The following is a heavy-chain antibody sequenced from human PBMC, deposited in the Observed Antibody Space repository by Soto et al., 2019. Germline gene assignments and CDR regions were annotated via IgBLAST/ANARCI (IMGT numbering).Heavy chain of an antibody. V-gene: IGHV4-4*07. Sequence: TLSLTCTVSGGSISSYYWSWIRQPAGKGLEWIGRIYTSGSTNYNPSLKSRVTMSVDTSKNQFSLKLSSVTAADTAVYYCARERVVVVPAAPLSYYFDYWGQGTLVTVSS. D-gene: IGHD2-2*01. CDR2: IYTSGST. J-gene: IGHJ4*02. CDR3: ARERVVVVPAAPLSYYFDY. CDR1: GGSISSYY.